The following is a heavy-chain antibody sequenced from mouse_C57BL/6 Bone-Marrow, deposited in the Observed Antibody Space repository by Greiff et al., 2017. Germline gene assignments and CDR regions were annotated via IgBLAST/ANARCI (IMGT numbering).Heavy chain of an antibody. D-gene: IGHD4-1*01. V-gene: IGHV1-55*01. CDR3: ARSGPLGRSFDY. Sequence: VKLQESGAELVKPGASVKMSCKASGYTFTSYWITWVKQRPGQGLAWIGDIYPTGGRTNYNEKFKSKAILTVDTSSNTAYMQLSSLTSEDSAVFYGARSGPLGRSFDYWGQGTTLTVSS. J-gene: IGHJ2*01. CDR1: GYTFTSYW. CDR2: IYPTGGRT.